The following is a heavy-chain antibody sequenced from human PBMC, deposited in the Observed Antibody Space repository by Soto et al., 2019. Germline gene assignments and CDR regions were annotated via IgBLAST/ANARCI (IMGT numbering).Heavy chain of an antibody. V-gene: IGHV3-7*01. J-gene: IGHJ4*02. CDR1: GFTFSSYW. D-gene: IGHD6-19*01. CDR2: IKQDGSEK. Sequence: EVQLVESGGGLVQPGGSLRLSCAASGFTFSSYWMNWVRQAPGKGLEWVANIKQDGSEKHYVDSVKGRFTMSRDNAKNSLYLQMNSLRAEDTAVYYCARGSSGWYEVDYWGQGTLVTVSS. CDR3: ARGSSGWYEVDY.